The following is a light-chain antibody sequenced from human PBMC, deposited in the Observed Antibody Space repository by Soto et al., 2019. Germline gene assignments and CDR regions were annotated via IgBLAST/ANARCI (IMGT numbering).Light chain of an antibody. CDR3: KQSYSTPLT. Sequence: DIQMTQSPSSLSASVGDRVTITCRASQSISSYLNWYQQKPGKAPKLLIYASSSLQSGVPSRFSGSGSGTDFPLTISSLQPEDFATYCCKQSYSTPLTFGGGTKVDIK. CDR2: ASS. J-gene: IGKJ4*01. V-gene: IGKV1-39*01. CDR1: QSISSY.